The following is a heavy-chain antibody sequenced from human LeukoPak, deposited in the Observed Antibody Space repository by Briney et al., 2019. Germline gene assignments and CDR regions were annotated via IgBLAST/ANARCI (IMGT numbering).Heavy chain of an antibody. V-gene: IGHV4-31*03. J-gene: IGHJ3*02. Sequence: PSETLSLTCTVSGGSISSGGYYWSWIRQHPGKGLEWIGYIYYSGSTYYNPSLKSRVTISVDTSKNQFSLKLSSVTAADTAVYYCARDDPPDAFDIWGQGTMVTVSS. CDR1: GGSISSGGYY. CDR3: ARDDPPDAFDI. CDR2: IYYSGST.